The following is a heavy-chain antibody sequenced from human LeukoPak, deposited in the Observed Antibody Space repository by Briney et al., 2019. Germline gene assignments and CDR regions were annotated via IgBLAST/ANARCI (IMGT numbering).Heavy chain of an antibody. V-gene: IGHV5-51*01. CDR2: IYPGDSDT. J-gene: IGHJ6*02. Sequence: KVGESLKISCKGSGYSFTSYRIGWVRQMPGKGLEWMGIIYPGDSDTRYSPSFQGQVTISADKSISTAYLQWSSLKASDTAMYYCARSARRYYYYYGMDVWGQGTTVTVSS. CDR1: GYSFTSYR. CDR3: ARSARRYYYYYGMDV.